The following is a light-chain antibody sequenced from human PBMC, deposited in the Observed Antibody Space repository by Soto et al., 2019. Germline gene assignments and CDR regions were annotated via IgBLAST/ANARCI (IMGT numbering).Light chain of an antibody. J-gene: IGKJ2*01. CDR1: QSVSSN. CDR2: GAS. Sequence: EIVMTQSPATLSVSPGERATLSCRASQSVSSNLAWYQQKPGQAPRLLFYGASTRATGVPARFSGSGSGTDFTLTISSLQSEDFAVYYCQHSNNWPYTFGQGTKLEIK. V-gene: IGKV3-15*01. CDR3: QHSNNWPYT.